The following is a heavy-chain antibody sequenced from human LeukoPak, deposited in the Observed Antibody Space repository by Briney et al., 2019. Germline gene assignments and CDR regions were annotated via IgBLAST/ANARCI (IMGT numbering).Heavy chain of an antibody. CDR2: ISGSDAGT. D-gene: IGHD1-26*01. Sequence: PGGSLRLSCAASGFTFSSYAMSWVRQIPGKGLEWVSAISGSDAGTYYADSVKGRFTISRENSKNTLYLQMNSLRAEDTAAYYCATSGGSYWSWGQGTLVTVSS. J-gene: IGHJ5*02. V-gene: IGHV3-23*01. CDR1: GFTFSSYA. CDR3: ATSGGSYWS.